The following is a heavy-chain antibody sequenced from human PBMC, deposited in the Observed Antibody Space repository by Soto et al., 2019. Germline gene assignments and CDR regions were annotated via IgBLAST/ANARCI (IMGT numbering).Heavy chain of an antibody. CDR1: GFTFSSYG. CDR3: AKEEIVGATVGYGMAV. J-gene: IGHJ6*02. D-gene: IGHD1-26*01. CDR2: ISYDGSNK. Sequence: QVQLVESGGGVVQPGRSLRLSCAASGFTFSSYGMHWVRQAPGKGLEWVAVISYDGSNKYYADSVKGRFTISRDNSKNTRYLQMNSLRAEDTAVYYCAKEEIVGATVGYGMAVWGQGTTVTVSS. V-gene: IGHV3-30*18.